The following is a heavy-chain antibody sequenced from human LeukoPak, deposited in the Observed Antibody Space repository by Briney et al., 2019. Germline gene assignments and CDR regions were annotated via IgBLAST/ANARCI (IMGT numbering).Heavy chain of an antibody. CDR2: AFYTGTT. V-gene: IGHV4-59*08. D-gene: IGHD6-25*01. J-gene: IGHJ4*02. Sequence: SETLSLTCTVSGGSINNYYWSWIRQPPGKGLEWLGQAFYTGTTKYNPSLKSRVTISIDTSKNQFSLKVTSVTAADTAVYYCARLAKYSSGLDWGQGTLVTVSS. CDR3: ARLAKYSSGLD. CDR1: GGSINNYY.